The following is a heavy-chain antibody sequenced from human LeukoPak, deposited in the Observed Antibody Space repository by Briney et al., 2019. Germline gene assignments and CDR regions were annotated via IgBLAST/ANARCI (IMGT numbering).Heavy chain of an antibody. CDR3: ARDKSNCFDP. CDR2: ISYDGGNK. Sequence: GGSLRLSCAASGFTFSNYGMHWVRQAPGKGLEWVAVISYDGGNKYHADSVKGRFTISRDISKNTLYLQMNNLRAEDTAVYYCARDKSNCFDPWGQGTLVTVSS. CDR1: GFTFSNYG. V-gene: IGHV3-30*03. J-gene: IGHJ5*02.